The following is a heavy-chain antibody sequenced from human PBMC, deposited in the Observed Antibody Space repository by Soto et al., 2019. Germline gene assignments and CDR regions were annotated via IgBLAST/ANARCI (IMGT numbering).Heavy chain of an antibody. Sequence: SDALAISCAGDGASFSDYVGVWRRLPQGKGLEWIGEINHSGSTNYNPSLKSRVTISVDTSKNQFSLKLSSVTAADTAVYYCARGRSSSHYYYYYYGMDGWGPGTTVTFS. CDR1: GASFSDYV. CDR3: ARGRSSSHYYYYYYGMDG. CDR2: INHSGST. V-gene: IGHV4-34*01. D-gene: IGHD6-6*01. J-gene: IGHJ6*02.